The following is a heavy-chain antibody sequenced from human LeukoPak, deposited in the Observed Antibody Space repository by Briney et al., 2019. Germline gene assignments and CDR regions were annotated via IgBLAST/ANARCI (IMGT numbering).Heavy chain of an antibody. CDR1: GFTFSSYG. Sequence: GGSLRLSCAASGFTFSSYGMNWVRQPPGKGLEWVSFISPSDSTIYYAESVKGRFTISRDNAKNSVYLQMNSLRVEDTAVYYCARGRGSVWGKGTTVTVSS. D-gene: IGHD5-12*01. J-gene: IGHJ6*04. V-gene: IGHV3-48*03. CDR3: ARGRGSV. CDR2: ISPSDSTI.